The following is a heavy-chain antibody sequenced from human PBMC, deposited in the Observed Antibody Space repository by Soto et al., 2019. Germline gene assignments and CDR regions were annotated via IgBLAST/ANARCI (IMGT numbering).Heavy chain of an antibody. CDR1: GGTFSSYA. D-gene: IGHD2-21*02. V-gene: IGHV1-69*13. CDR2: IIPIFGTA. J-gene: IGHJ6*02. Sequence: ASVKVSCKASGGTFSSYAISWVRQAPGQGLEWMGGIIPIFGTANYAQKFQGRVTITADESTSTAYMELSSLRSEDTAVYYCARAKHCGGDCSPLYYYYGMDVWGQGTTVTVSS. CDR3: ARAKHCGGDCSPLYYYYGMDV.